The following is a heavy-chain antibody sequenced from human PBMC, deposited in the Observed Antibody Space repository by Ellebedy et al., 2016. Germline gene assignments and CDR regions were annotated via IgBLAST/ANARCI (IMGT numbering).Heavy chain of an antibody. CDR1: GGSFSGYY. D-gene: IGHD2-15*01. J-gene: IGHJ3*02. CDR2: INHSGST. V-gene: IGHV4-34*01. CDR3: AISRSGGSSKVKDAFDI. Sequence: GSLRLSCAVYGGSFSGYYWSWIRQPPGKGLEWIGEINHSGSTNYNPSLKSRVTISVDTSKNQFSLKLSSVTAADTAVYYCAISRSGGSSKVKDAFDIWGQGTMVTVSS.